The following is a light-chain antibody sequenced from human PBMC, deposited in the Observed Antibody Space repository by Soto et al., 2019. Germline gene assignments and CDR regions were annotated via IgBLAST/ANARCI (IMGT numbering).Light chain of an antibody. Sequence: EVVLTQSPATLSVSAGGTVTLSCRASQSVRTNVAWYQQIPGQAPRLLVYGASTRATGVPARFTGSGSGIEFSLTISSLLSEDFAVYYCQQYDNWPRTFGQGTKVDIK. V-gene: IGKV3-15*01. J-gene: IGKJ1*01. CDR3: QQYDNWPRT. CDR2: GAS. CDR1: QSVRTN.